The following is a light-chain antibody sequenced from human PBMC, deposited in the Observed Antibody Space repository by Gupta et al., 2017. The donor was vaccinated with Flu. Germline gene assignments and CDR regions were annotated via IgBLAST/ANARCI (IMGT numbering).Light chain of an antibody. V-gene: IGLV2-8*01. J-gene: IGLJ3*02. CDR3: RSYAGSNNWV. CDR2: EVS. Sequence: ATISRTGTSSDVGGDNYVCSYQQHPANPHSLMIYEVSRRPAVVPGRFSASKSGNTASLTVSEREEEEAADYYGRSYAGSNNWVFGGGTELTVL. CDR1: SSDVGGDNY.